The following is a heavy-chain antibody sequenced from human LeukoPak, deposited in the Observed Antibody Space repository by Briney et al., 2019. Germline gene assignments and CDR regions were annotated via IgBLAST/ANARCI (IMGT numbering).Heavy chain of an antibody. V-gene: IGHV3-21*04. J-gene: IGHJ4*02. CDR1: GFIFSSYS. D-gene: IGHD1-26*01. Sequence: GGSLRLSCAASGFIFSSYSMNWVRQAPGKGLEWVSSINTGSTYISYADSLKGRFTISRDNAKNSLYLQMNSLRAEDTAVYYCAKPPLVGATVPYNWGQGTLVTVSS. CDR2: INTGSTYI. CDR3: AKPPLVGATVPYN.